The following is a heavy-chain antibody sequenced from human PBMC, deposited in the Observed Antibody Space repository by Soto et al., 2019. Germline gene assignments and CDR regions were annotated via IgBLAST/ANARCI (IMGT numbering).Heavy chain of an antibody. CDR2: IYYSGST. CDR1: GGSVSSGSYY. J-gene: IGHJ6*02. V-gene: IGHV4-61*01. Sequence: SETLSLTCTVSGGSVSSGSYYWIWIRQPPGKGLEWIGYIYYSGSTNYNPSLKSRVTISVDTSKNQFSLKLSSVTAADTAVYYCARDRRYYDSSGYYFGYYYYYGMDVWGQGTTVTVSS. D-gene: IGHD3-22*01. CDR3: ARDRRYYDSSGYYFGYYYYYGMDV.